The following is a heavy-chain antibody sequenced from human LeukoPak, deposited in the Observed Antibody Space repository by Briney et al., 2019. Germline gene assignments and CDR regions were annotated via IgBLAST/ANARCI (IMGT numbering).Heavy chain of an antibody. Sequence: ASVKVSCKASGYTFTRYYIHWVRQASGQGLEWMGIINPSDGSTRYAQRLQGRVTMTRDTSTSTVYMELSSLRSEDTAVYYCARERPSYYDSSGYSFDYWGQGTLVTVSS. CDR2: INPSDGST. CDR1: GYTFTRYY. D-gene: IGHD3-22*01. CDR3: ARERPSYYDSSGYSFDY. V-gene: IGHV1-46*01. J-gene: IGHJ4*02.